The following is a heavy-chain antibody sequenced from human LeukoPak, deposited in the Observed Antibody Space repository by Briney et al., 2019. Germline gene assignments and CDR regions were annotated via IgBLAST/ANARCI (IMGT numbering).Heavy chain of an antibody. CDR1: GFTFNNYA. D-gene: IGHD2-15*01. J-gene: IGHJ4*02. CDR3: GKTTVGYSSGRYPGWPVDY. CDR2: IFGSGGSA. Sequence: GGSLRLSCAASGFTFNNYAMHWVRQAPGKGLEWVSGIFGSGGSAHYADSVKGRFTISRDNSKNTVYLQLDSLRVEDTAVYYCGKTTVGYSSGRYPGWPVDYWGQGTLVTVSP. V-gene: IGHV3-23*01.